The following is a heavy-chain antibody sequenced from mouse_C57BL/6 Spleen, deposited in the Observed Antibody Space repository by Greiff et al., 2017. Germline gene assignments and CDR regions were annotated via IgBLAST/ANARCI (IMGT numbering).Heavy chain of an antibody. CDR1: GFTFSDYG. Sequence: EVKLVESGGGLVKPGGSLKLSCAASGFTFSDYGMHWVRQAPEKGLEWVAYISSGSSTIYYADTVKGRFTISRDNAKNTLFLQMTSLRSEDTAMYYCARGPITTVVDFDVWGTGTTVTVSA. V-gene: IGHV5-17*01. CDR2: ISSGSSTI. J-gene: IGHJ1*03. D-gene: IGHD1-1*01. CDR3: ARGPITTVVDFDV.